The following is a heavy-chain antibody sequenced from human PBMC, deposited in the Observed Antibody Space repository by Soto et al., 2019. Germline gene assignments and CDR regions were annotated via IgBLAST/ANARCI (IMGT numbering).Heavy chain of an antibody. CDR3: ATTFAVRSGSRAFDI. V-gene: IGHV1-24*01. CDR1: GYTLTELS. D-gene: IGHD3-3*01. CDR2: FDPEDGET. Sequence: ASVKVSCKVSGYTLTELSMHWVRQAPGKGLEWMGGFDPEDGETIYAQKFHGRVTMTEDTSTDTAYMELSSLRSEDTAVYYCATTFAVRSGSRAFDICGQGTMVTVSS. J-gene: IGHJ3*02.